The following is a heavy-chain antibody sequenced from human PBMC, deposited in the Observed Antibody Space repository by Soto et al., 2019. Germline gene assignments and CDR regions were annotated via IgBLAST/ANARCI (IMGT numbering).Heavy chain of an antibody. Sequence: EVQLVESGGDLVQPGGSLRLSCAVSGITFSNYWMNWVRQAPGKGLEWVATIKQDGSEKHYVDSVKGRFTISRDSANKSSYLQSNSLRVEDTAVYYCAGGSGSTEHYWGQGTLVTVSS. D-gene: IGHD3-3*01. V-gene: IGHV3-7*04. CDR2: IKQDGSEK. J-gene: IGHJ4*02. CDR3: AGGSGSTEHY. CDR1: GITFSNYW.